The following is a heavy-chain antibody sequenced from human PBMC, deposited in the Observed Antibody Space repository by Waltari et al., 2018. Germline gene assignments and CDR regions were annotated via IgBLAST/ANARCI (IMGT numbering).Heavy chain of an antibody. CDR2: IYHSGIT. D-gene: IGHD4-17*01. CDR3: ARGGTVTTPLDY. Sequence: QVQLQESGPGLVKPSETLSLTCTVSGYSISTAYFWGWIRQAPGKGLEWIGIIYHSGITYYNPSLKSRVTISVDTSRNQFSLKVNSVTAADTSVYYCARGGTVTTPLDYWGQGTLVTVSS. V-gene: IGHV4-38-2*02. J-gene: IGHJ4*02. CDR1: GYSISTAYF.